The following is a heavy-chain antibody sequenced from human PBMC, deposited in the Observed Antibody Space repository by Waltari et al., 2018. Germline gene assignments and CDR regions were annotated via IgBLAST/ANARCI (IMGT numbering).Heavy chain of an antibody. CDR2: IYHSGST. Sequence: QVQLQESGPGLVKPSETLSLTCTVSGYSISSGYYWGWIRLPPGKGLEWIGSIYHSGSTYYNPSLKSRVTISVDTSKNQFSLKLSSVTAADTAVYYCARDGGYFDYWGQGTLVTVSS. J-gene: IGHJ4*02. V-gene: IGHV4-38-2*02. CDR3: ARDGGYFDY. CDR1: GYSISSGYY.